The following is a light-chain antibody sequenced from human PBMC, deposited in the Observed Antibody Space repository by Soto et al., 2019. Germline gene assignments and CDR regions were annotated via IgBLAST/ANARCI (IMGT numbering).Light chain of an antibody. CDR3: QQYNNWPPFT. CDR2: GAS. J-gene: IGKJ2*01. CDR1: QNIGNT. V-gene: IGKV3-15*01. Sequence: VMTQSPATLSASPGERVILSCRASQNIGNTLAWYQQKPGQAPRLLMYGASSRAYDTPARFSGSGSATDFTLTISSLQSEDFAVYYCQQYNNWPPFTFGQGTTLDIK.